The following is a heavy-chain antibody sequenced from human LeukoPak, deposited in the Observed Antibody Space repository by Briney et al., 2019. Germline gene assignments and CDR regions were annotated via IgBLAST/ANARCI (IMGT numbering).Heavy chain of an antibody. V-gene: IGHV1-8*03. D-gene: IGHD3-16*01. CDR2: MNPNNGYG. CDR3: ARFGGGATKDDRLDY. Sequence: ASVKVSCKASGYTFTSYYMHWVRLAPGQGLEWMAWMNPNNGYGGVAQKFQGRVTLSRNTDITTAYMELNRLRSDDTAVYYCARFGGGATKDDRLDYWGQGTLVTISS. J-gene: IGHJ4*02. CDR1: GYTFTSYY.